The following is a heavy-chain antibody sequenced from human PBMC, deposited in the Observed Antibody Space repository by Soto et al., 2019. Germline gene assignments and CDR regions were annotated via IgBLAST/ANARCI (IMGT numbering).Heavy chain of an antibody. Sequence: ESGGGVVQPGRSLRLSCAASGFTFSSYGMHWVRQAPGKGLEWVAVISYDGSNKYYADSVKGRFTISRDNSKNTLYLQMNSLRAEDTAVYYCAKDVIAARPHYGMDVWGQGTTVTVSS. D-gene: IGHD6-6*01. CDR3: AKDVIAARPHYGMDV. V-gene: IGHV3-30*18. CDR1: GFTFSSYG. CDR2: ISYDGSNK. J-gene: IGHJ6*02.